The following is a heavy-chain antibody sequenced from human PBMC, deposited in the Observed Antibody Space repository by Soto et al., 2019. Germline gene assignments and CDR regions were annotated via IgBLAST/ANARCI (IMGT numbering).Heavy chain of an antibody. Sequence: PSETLSLTCTVSGGSISSSSYYWGWIRRPPGKGLEWIGSIYYSGSTYYNPSLKSRVTISVDTSKNQFSLKLSSVTAADTAVYYCGSGSNFDYWGQGTLVTVSS. CDR1: GGSISSSSYY. V-gene: IGHV4-39*01. CDR3: GSGSNFDY. CDR2: IYYSGST. D-gene: IGHD3-10*01. J-gene: IGHJ4*02.